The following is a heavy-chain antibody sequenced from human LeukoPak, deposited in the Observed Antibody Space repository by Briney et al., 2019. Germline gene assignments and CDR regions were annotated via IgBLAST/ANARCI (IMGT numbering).Heavy chain of an antibody. D-gene: IGHD6-19*01. J-gene: IGHJ2*01. CDR1: GGSISSSSYY. CDR2: IYYSGST. V-gene: IGHV4-39*01. Sequence: KPSETLSLTCTVSGGSISSSSYYWGWIRQPPGKGLEWIGSIYYSGSTYYNPSLKSRVTISVDTSKNQFSLKLSSVTAADTAVYYCARHPSIAVEYWYFDLWGRGTLVTVSS. CDR3: ARHPSIAVEYWYFDL.